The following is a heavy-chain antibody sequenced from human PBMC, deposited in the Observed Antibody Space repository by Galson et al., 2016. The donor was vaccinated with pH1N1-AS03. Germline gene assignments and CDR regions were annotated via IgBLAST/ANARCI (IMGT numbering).Heavy chain of an antibody. J-gene: IGHJ4*02. CDR1: GFTFSSYW. CDR2: INRDGTKI. D-gene: IGHD3-22*01. CDR3: ARDYNYAFDY. Sequence: SLRLSCAASGFTFSSYWMTWVRQAPGKGLEWVANINRDGTKIHYVDSVEGRFTISRDNAKKTLYLQMNDLRVEDTAVYYCARDYNYAFDYWGQGTPVTVSS. V-gene: IGHV3-7*01.